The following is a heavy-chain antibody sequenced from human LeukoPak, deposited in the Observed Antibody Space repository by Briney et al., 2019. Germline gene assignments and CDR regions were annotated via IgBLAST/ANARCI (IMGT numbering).Heavy chain of an antibody. V-gene: IGHV1-69*04. D-gene: IGHD3-9*01. CDR3: ARELLRYFDWLLSKTYYFDY. CDR1: VGTFSSYA. J-gene: IGHJ4*02. CDR2: IIPILGIA. Sequence: SVNVSCKASVGTFSSYAISWVRQAPGQGLAWMGRIIPILGIANYAQKFQGRVTITADKSTSTAYMELSSLRSEDTAVYYCARELLRYFDWLLSKTYYFDYWGQGTLVTVSS.